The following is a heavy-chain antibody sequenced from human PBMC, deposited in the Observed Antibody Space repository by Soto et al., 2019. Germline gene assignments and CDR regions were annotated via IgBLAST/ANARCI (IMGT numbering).Heavy chain of an antibody. D-gene: IGHD2-8*01. CDR1: GGTFTSYG. CDR2: IIPNSGGT. CDR3: AREANGAFDI. Sequence: ASVKVSCKASGGTFTSYGMIWVRQAPGQGLERMGWIIPNSGGTNYAQKFQGWVTMTRDTSISTAYMELSRLRSDDTAVYYCAREANGAFDIWGQGTMVTVSS. V-gene: IGHV1-2*04. J-gene: IGHJ3*02.